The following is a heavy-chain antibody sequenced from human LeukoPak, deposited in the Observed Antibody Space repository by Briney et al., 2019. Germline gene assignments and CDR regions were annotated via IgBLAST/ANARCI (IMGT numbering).Heavy chain of an antibody. CDR3: ARGQYCSGGSCHREGYYFDY. J-gene: IGHJ4*02. D-gene: IGHD2-15*01. Sequence: GVLRLSCAASGFTFSSYDMHWVRQAPGKGLEWVSAIGTAGDTYYPGSVKGRFTISRENAKNSLYLQMNSLRAGDTAVYYCARGQYCSGGSCHREGYYFDYWGQGTLVTVSS. V-gene: IGHV3-13*01. CDR2: IGTAGDT. CDR1: GFTFSSYD.